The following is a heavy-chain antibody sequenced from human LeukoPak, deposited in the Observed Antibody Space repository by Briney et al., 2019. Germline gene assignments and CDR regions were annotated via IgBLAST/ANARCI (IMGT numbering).Heavy chain of an antibody. D-gene: IGHD6-13*01. V-gene: IGHV4-34*01. CDR2: INHSGST. Sequence: SETLSLTCAVYGGSFSGYYWSWIRQPPGKGLEWIGEINHSGSTNYNPSLKSRVTISVDTSKNQFSLELSSVTAADTAVYYCFQRRSSSWYPIDYWGQGTLVTVSS. CDR1: GGSFSGYY. J-gene: IGHJ4*02. CDR3: FQRRSSSWYPIDY.